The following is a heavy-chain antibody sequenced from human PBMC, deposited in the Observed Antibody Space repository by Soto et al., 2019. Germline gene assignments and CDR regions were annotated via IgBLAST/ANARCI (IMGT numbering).Heavy chain of an antibody. CDR2: IYYAGST. CDR3: ARGLTTLYYFDS. Sequence: QVQLQESGPGLVKSSQTLSLTCSVSGGSISRSVYYWTWLRQPPGKGLEWIGHIYYAGSTHSNPSLKSRLSMSLDTSKNQFSLKLSSVTAADTAVYYCARGLTTLYYFDSWGQGTLVSVSS. V-gene: IGHV4-31*03. D-gene: IGHD1-1*01. J-gene: IGHJ4*02. CDR1: GGSISRSVYY.